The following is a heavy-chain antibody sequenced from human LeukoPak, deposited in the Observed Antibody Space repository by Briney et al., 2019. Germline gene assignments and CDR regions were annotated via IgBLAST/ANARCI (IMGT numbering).Heavy chain of an antibody. D-gene: IGHD3-3*01. Sequence: GAAVNVSCKASGYTFARHGITWVRQAPGQGLEWMGWISSYNGNTNYAQKFQGKVTMTTDTSTSTAYMELKSLRSDDTAVYYCARDLAEVFFDYYYYMDVWGKGTTVTVSS. CDR3: ARDLAEVFFDYYYYMDV. J-gene: IGHJ6*03. CDR2: ISSYNGNT. V-gene: IGHV1-18*01. CDR1: GYTFARHG.